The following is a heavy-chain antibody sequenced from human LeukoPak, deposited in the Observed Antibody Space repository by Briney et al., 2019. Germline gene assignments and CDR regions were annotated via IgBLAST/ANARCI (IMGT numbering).Heavy chain of an antibody. CDR1: GGSFSGYY. D-gene: IGHD3-22*01. J-gene: IGHJ4*02. CDR3: ATYYYDSSGYYGNFDY. V-gene: IGHV4-34*01. CDR2: INHSGST. Sequence: SETLSLTCAVYGGSFSGYYWSWIRQPPGKGLEWIGEINHSGSTNYNPSLKSRVTISVDTSKNQFSLKLSSVTAADTAVYYCATYYYDSSGYYGNFDYWGQGTLVTVSS.